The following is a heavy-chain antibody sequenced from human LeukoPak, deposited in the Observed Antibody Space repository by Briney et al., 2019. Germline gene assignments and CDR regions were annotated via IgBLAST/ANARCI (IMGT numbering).Heavy chain of an antibody. CDR1: GYTFTGYY. D-gene: IGHD5-12*01. V-gene: IGHV1-2*02. CDR2: INPNSGGT. Sequence: ASVKVSCKASGYTFTGYYMHWVRQAPGQGLEWMGWINPNSGGTNYAQKFQGRVTMTRDTSISTAYMELSRLRSDDTAVYYCARGYGSYEFLFDYWGQGTLVTVSS. J-gene: IGHJ4*02. CDR3: ARGYGSYEFLFDY.